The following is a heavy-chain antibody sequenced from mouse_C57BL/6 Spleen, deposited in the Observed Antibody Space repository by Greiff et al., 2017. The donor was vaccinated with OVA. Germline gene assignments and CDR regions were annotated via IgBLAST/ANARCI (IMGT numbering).Heavy chain of an antibody. CDR3: ARDALRRDYFDY. V-gene: IGHV5-4*01. Sequence: EVKLQESGGGLVKPGGSLKLSCAASGFTFSSYAMSWVRQTPEKRLEWVATISDGGSYTYYPDNVKGRFTISRDNAKNNLYLQMSHLKSEDTAMYYCARDALRRDYFDYWGQGTTLTVSS. D-gene: IGHD2-12*01. CDR1: GFTFSSYA. J-gene: IGHJ2*01. CDR2: ISDGGSYT.